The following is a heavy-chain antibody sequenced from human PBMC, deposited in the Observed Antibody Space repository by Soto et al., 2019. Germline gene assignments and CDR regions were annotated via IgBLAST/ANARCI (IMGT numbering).Heavy chain of an antibody. J-gene: IGHJ6*03. CDR1: GFTFSNAW. CDR2: IKSKIDDETT. Sequence: EVQVVESGGGLVKPGGSLRLSCEGSGFTFSNAWMSWVRQAPGKGLEWVGRIKSKIDDETTEYAAPVKGRFTISRDDSKNTLYLQMNSLKTEDTAMYYCTTEEVPAGTNDWGYYYYYMDVWGKGTTVTVSS. CDR3: TTEEVPAGTNDWGYYYYYMDV. D-gene: IGHD2-2*01. V-gene: IGHV3-15*01.